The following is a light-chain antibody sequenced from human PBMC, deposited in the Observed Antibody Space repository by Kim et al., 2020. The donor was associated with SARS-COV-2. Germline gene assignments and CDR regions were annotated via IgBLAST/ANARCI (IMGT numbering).Light chain of an antibody. CDR3: QQYGSSPKT. Sequence: TTGERATLSCRASQSVSSSYLAWYQQKPGQAPRLLIYGASSRATGSPDRFSGSGSGTDFTLTISRLEPEDFAVYYCQQYGSSPKTFGQGTKVDIK. J-gene: IGKJ1*01. V-gene: IGKV3-20*01. CDR1: QSVSSSY. CDR2: GAS.